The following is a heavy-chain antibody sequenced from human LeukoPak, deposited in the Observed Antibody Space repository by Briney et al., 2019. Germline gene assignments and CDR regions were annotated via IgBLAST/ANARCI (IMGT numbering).Heavy chain of an antibody. CDR3: ARFPHFSSTSLTG. D-gene: IGHD2-2*01. V-gene: IGHV3-21*01. Sequence: GGSLRLSCAASGFTFSSYSMNWVRQAPGKGLEWVSSISSSSSYIYYADSVKGRFTISRDNAKNSLYLQMNSLRAEDTAVYYCARFPHFSSTSLTGGGQGTLVTVSS. CDR2: ISSSSSYI. CDR1: GFTFSSYS. J-gene: IGHJ4*02.